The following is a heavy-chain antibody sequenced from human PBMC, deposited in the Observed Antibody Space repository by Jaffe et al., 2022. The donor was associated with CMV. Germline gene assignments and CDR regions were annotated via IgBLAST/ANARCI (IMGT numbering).Heavy chain of an antibody. D-gene: IGHD2-15*01. CDR1: GFTFSSYE. CDR3: ASPLNHCSGGSCFDY. J-gene: IGHJ4*02. V-gene: IGHV3-48*03. CDR2: ISSSGSTI. Sequence: EVQLVESGGGLVQPGGSLRLSCAASGFTFSSYEMNWVRQAPGKGLEWVSYISSSGSTIYYADSVKGRFTISRDNAKNSLYLQMNSLRAEDTAVYYCASPLNHCSGGSCFDYWGQGTLVTVSS.